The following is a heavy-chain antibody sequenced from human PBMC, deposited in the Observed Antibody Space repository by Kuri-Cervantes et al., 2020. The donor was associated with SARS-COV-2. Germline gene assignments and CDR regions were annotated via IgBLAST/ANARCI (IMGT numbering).Heavy chain of an antibody. Sequence: ASVKVSCKASGGTFSSYAISWVRQAPGQGLEWMGWISAYNGDAHYAQKVQGRVTMTMDTSTSTGYMELRSLTYDDTAVYYCARVVVASYHWFDPWGQGTLVTVSS. D-gene: IGHD2-15*01. V-gene: IGHV1-18*01. J-gene: IGHJ5*02. CDR3: ARVVVASYHWFDP. CDR2: ISAYNGDA. CDR1: GGTFSSYA.